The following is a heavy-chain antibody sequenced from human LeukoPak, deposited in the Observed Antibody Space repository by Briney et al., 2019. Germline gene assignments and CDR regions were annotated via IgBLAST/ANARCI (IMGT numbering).Heavy chain of an antibody. D-gene: IGHD1-26*01. CDR3: ARESSKWELLRGDAYYFDY. J-gene: IGHJ4*02. Sequence: SGTLSLTCAVSGGSISSSNWWSWVCQPPGEGLEWIGEIYHSGSTNYNPSLKSRVTISVDKSKNQVSLKLSSVTAADTAVYYCARESSKWELLRGDAYYFDYWGQGTLVTVSS. CDR1: GGSISSSNW. V-gene: IGHV4-4*02. CDR2: IYHSGST.